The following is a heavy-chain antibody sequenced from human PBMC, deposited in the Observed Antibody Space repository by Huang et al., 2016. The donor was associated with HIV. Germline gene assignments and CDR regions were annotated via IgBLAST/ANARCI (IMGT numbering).Heavy chain of an antibody. CDR2: IYYSGST. J-gene: IGHJ3*02. D-gene: IGHD5-12*01. Sequence: QVQLQESGPGLVKPSETLSLTCTVSGGSISSYYWSWIRQPPGKGLECIGYIYYSGSTNDNPSLKSRVTISVDTSKNQCSLKRRSVTAADTAVYYCARGPSPWLQEAFDIWGQGTMVTVSS. V-gene: IGHV4-59*01. CDR1: GGSISSYY. CDR3: ARGPSPWLQEAFDI.